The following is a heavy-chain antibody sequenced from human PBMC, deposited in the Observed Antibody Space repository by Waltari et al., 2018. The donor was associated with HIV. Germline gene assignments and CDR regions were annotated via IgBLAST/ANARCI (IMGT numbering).Heavy chain of an antibody. D-gene: IGHD6-13*01. V-gene: IGHV4-59*01. CDR3: ARVKQQLARSYYYYYGMDV. J-gene: IGHJ6*02. CDR1: GGSISSYY. Sequence: QVQLQESGPGLVKPSETLSLTCTVSGGSISSYYWSWIGQPPGKGLEGIGYIYYSGSTNYNPSLKSRVTISVDTSKNQFALKLSSVTAADTAVYYCARVKQQLARSYYYYYGMDVWGQGTTVTVSS. CDR2: IYYSGST.